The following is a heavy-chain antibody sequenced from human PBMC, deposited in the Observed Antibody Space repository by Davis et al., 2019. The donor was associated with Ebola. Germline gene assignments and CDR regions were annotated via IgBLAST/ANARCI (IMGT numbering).Heavy chain of an antibody. Sequence: ASVKVSCKVSGYTLTELSMHWVRQAPGKGLEWMGGFDPEDGETIYAQKFQGRVTMTEDTSTDTAYMELSSLRSEDTAVYYCARDVVVVAAIALDGPRSSMDVWGQGTTVTVSS. J-gene: IGHJ6*02. CDR2: FDPEDGET. CDR3: ARDVVVVAAIALDGPRSSMDV. CDR1: GYTLTELS. D-gene: IGHD2-15*01. V-gene: IGHV1-24*01.